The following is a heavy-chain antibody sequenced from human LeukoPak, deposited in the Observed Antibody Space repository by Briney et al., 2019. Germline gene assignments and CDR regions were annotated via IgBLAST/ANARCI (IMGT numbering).Heavy chain of an antibody. D-gene: IGHD2-15*01. Sequence: GGSLRLSCAASGFTFSSYWMTWVRQAPGKGLEWVANTKQDGSEKYYVDSVKGRFTIFRDNAKNSLYLQMNSLRPEDTAFYYCARIILGYCSAGNCYSGDWFDAWGQGTLVTVSS. J-gene: IGHJ5*02. CDR2: TKQDGSEK. CDR1: GFTFSSYW. V-gene: IGHV3-7*03. CDR3: ARIILGYCSAGNCYSGDWFDA.